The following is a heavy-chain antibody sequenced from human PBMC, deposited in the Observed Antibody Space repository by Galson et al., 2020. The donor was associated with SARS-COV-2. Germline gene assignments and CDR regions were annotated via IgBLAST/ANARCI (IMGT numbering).Heavy chain of an antibody. CDR3: AREVNTVMGEVVFAFDI. D-gene: IGHD5-18*01. V-gene: IGHV3-21*01. CDR1: GFTFSTYT. J-gene: IGHJ3*02. Sequence: GESLKISCAASGFTFSTYTMNWVRQAPGRGLEWVSSISGSRTYIYYADSVKGRFTISRDNAQNSLHLQLNSLRAEDTAVYYCAREVNTVMGEVVFAFDIWGQGTMVTVSS. CDR2: ISGSRTYI.